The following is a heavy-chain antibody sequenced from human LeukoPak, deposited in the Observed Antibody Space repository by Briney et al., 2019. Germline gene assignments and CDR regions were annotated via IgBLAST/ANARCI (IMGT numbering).Heavy chain of an antibody. D-gene: IGHD3-22*01. J-gene: IGHJ4*02. CDR1: GGSFSGCY. CDR3: ARVVEGSDSSGYYLLY. Sequence: PSETLSLTCAVYGGSFSGCYWSWIRQAPGKGLEWIGEINHSGSTNDNPSLKSRLTISVDTSKNQFSLKLSSVTAADTAVYYCARVVEGSDSSGYYLLYWGQGTLVTVSS. CDR2: INHSGST. V-gene: IGHV4-34*01.